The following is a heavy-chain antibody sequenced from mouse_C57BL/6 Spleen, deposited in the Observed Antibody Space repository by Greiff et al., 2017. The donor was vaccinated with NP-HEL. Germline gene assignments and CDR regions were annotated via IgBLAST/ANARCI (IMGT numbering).Heavy chain of an antibody. CDR2: INPNNGGT. CDR3: ARRGWGVSDY. D-gene: IGHD3-3*01. J-gene: IGHJ2*01. Sequence: EVQLQQSGPELVKPGASVKISCKASGYTFTDYYMNWVKQSHGKSLEWIGDINPNNGGTSYNQKFKGKATLTVDKSSSTAYMELRSLTSEDSAVYYCARRGWGVSDYWGQGTTLTVSS. V-gene: IGHV1-26*01. CDR1: GYTFTDYY.